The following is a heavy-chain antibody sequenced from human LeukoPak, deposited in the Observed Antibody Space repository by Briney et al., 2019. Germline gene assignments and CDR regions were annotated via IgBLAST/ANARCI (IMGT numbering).Heavy chain of an antibody. J-gene: IGHJ3*02. D-gene: IGHD3-16*02. V-gene: IGHV4-39*07. Sequence: SETLSLTCTVSGGSISSSSYYWGWIRQPPGKGLEWIGSIYYSGSTYYNPSLKSRVTISVDTSKNQFSLKLSSVTAADTAVYYCARVINDYVWGSYRYCAFDIWGQGTMVTVSS. CDR3: ARVINDYVWGSYRYCAFDI. CDR2: IYYSGST. CDR1: GGSISSSSYY.